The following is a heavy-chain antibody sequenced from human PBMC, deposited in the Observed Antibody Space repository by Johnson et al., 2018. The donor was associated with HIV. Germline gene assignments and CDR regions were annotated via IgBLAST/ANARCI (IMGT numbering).Heavy chain of an antibody. D-gene: IGHD2-21*02. V-gene: IGHV3-66*01. CDR3: ARAAYCGGDCYSGSRLDAFDI. J-gene: IGHJ3*02. CDR1: GFTVSSNY. CDR2: IYSGGST. Sequence: EVQLVESGGGLVQPGGSLRLSCAASGFTVSSNYMSWVRQAPGKGLEWVSVIYSGGSTYYADSVKGRVTISRDNAKNSLYLQMNSLRAEDTAVYYCARAAYCGGDCYSGSRLDAFDIWGQGTMVTVSS.